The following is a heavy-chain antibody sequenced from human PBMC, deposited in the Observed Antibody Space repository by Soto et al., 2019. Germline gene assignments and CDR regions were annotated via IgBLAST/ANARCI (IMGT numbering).Heavy chain of an antibody. D-gene: IGHD3-3*01. CDR3: ARDLGITIFGVGTPCP. CDR2: IKQDGSET. J-gene: IGHJ5*02. V-gene: IGHV3-7*01. Sequence: GGSLRLSCAASGFTFSSYWMSWVRQAPGKGLEWVANIKQDGSETYYVESVKDRFTISRDNAKNSLYLQMNSLRAEDTAVYYCARDLGITIFGVGTPCPWGQGTLVTVSS. CDR1: GFTFSSYW.